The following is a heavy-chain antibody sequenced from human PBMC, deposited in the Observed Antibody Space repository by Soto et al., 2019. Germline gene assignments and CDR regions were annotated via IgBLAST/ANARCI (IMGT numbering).Heavy chain of an antibody. CDR2: MIPISGIT. Sequence: GASVKVSCKASGGTFSSYTISWVRQAPGQGLEWMGWMIPISGITGYAQKFQGRVTMTRNTSISTVYMELSSLRSEDTAVYYCASPARNYDFWSGYSFDIWGQGTMVTVSS. V-gene: IGHV1-8*02. CDR1: GGTFSSYT. CDR3: ASPARNYDFWSGYSFDI. J-gene: IGHJ3*02. D-gene: IGHD3-3*01.